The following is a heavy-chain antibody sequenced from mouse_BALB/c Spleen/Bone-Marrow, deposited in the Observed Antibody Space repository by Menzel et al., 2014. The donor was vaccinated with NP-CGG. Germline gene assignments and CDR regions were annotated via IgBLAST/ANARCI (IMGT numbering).Heavy chain of an antibody. CDR2: IDPANGNT. V-gene: IGHV14-3*02. J-gene: IGHJ2*01. Sequence: EVMLVESGAELVKPGASVKLSCTASGFNIKDTYMHWVKQRPEQGLEWIGRIDPANGNTKYDPKFQGKATITADTSSNTAYPQLSSLTSEDTAVYYCARLITTDYWGQGTTLTVSS. D-gene: IGHD2-4*01. CDR3: ARLITTDY. CDR1: GFNIKDTY.